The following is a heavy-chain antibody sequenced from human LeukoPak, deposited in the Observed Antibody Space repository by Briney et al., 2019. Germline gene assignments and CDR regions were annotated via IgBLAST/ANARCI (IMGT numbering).Heavy chain of an antibody. D-gene: IGHD3-3*01. CDR1: GGSISSGYYY. CDR3: AXTSGYDFWSGXXRXDY. V-gene: IGHV4-30-4*08. Sequence: SQTLSLTCTVSGGSISSGYYYWSWIRQPPGKGLEWIGYIYYSGSTYYNPSLKSRVIISVDTSKNQFSLKLSSVTAADTAVYYXAXTSGYDFWSGXXRXDYWGQXTLVXXSS. J-gene: IGHJ4*02. CDR2: IYYSGST.